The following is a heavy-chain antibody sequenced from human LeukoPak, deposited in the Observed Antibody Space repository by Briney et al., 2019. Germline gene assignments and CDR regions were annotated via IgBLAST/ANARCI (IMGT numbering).Heavy chain of an antibody. CDR1: GYTFTGYY. CDR2: INPNSGGT. J-gene: IGHJ4*02. V-gene: IGHV1-2*02. D-gene: IGHD3-22*01. CDR3: ARDVSHRLFYDSSGYYILFDY. Sequence: GASVKVSYKASGYTFTGYYMHWVRQAPGQGLEWMGWINPNSGGTNYAQKLQGRVTMTRDTSTSTAYMELRSLRSDDTAVYYCARDVSHRLFYDSSGYYILFDYWGQGTLVTVSS.